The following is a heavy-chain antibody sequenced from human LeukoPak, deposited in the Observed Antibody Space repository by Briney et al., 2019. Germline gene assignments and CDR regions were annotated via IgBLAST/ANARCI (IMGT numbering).Heavy chain of an antibody. V-gene: IGHV3-7*01. CDR2: IRQDGSEK. CDR3: AELGITMIGGV. Sequence: GGSLRLSCAASGFIFSSFWMSWVRQAPGKGLEWVANIRQDGSEKYYVDSVKGRFTISRDNAKNSLYLQMNSLRAEDTAVYYCAELGITMIGGVWGKGTTVTISS. CDR1: GFIFSSFW. D-gene: IGHD3-10*02. J-gene: IGHJ6*04.